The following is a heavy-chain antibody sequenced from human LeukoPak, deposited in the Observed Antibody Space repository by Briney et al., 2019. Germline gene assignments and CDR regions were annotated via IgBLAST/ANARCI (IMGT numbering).Heavy chain of an antibody. CDR3: AGGVTMVRGVIPFDY. J-gene: IGHJ4*02. CDR2: ISAYNGNT. D-gene: IGHD3-10*01. Sequence: ALVKVSCKASGYTFTSYGISWVRQAPGQGLEWIGWISAYNGNTNYAQKLQGRVTMTTDTSTSTAYMELRSLRSDDTAVYYCAGGVTMVRGVIPFDYWGQGTLVTVSS. V-gene: IGHV1-18*01. CDR1: GYTFTSYG.